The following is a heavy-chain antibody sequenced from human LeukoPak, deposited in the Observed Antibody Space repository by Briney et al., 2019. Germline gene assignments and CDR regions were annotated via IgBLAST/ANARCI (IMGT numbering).Heavy chain of an antibody. CDR3: ARVGVRTYCGSGSGCYSDYFDS. CDR2: GYYRGNT. V-gene: IGHV4-39*07. CDR1: GDFFRGSTAD. J-gene: IGHJ4*02. D-gene: IGHD2-21*01. Sequence: PSETLSLSCRVTGDFFRGSTADWAWSRQPPGMGLEWIWKGYYRGNTHYSPSLERRVPISVDTSRDHVYLRPNAVTAADTAVYYCARVGVRTYCGSGSGCYSDYFDSWGQGTLVTVSS.